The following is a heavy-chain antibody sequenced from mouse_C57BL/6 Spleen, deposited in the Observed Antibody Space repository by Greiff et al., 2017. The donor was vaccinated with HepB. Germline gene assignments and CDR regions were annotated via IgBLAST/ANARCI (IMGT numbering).Heavy chain of an antibody. V-gene: IGHV1-80*01. CDR2: IYPGDGDT. CDR1: GYAFSSYW. D-gene: IGHD1-1*01. J-gene: IGHJ4*01. CDR3: ARRGDYGTNQRGAMDY. Sequence: QVQLQQSGAELVKPGASVKISCKASGYAFSSYWMNWVKQRPGKGLEWIGQIYPGDGDTNYNGKFKGKAALTADKSSSTAYMQLSSLTSEDSAVYFCARRGDYGTNQRGAMDYWGQGTSVTVSS.